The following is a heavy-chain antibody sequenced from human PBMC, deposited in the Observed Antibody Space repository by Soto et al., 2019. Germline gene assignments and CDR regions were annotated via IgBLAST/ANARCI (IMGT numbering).Heavy chain of an antibody. CDR1: GYSFTNYW. J-gene: IGHJ6*02. D-gene: IGHD3-10*01. CDR2: IDPSDSYT. V-gene: IGHV5-10-1*01. Sequence: GESLKISCKGSGYSFTNYWINWVRQMPGKGLEWMGRIDPSDSYTSYSPSFQGHVTISAARSLTTAYLQWSSLKASDTAMYYCARHERFGELGGMDVWGQGTTVTVSS. CDR3: ARHERFGELGGMDV.